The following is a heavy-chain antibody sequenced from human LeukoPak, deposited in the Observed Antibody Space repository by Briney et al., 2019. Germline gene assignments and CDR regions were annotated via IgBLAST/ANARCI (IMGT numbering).Heavy chain of an antibody. Sequence: GGSLRLSCAASGLTFSSYSMNWVRQAPGRGLEWVSSVSSKSIYIYYADSVKGRFTISRDNAKNSLYLQMNSLRAEDTAVYYCARDRRIAVAGHDAFDIWGQGTMVTVSS. V-gene: IGHV3-21*01. CDR1: GLTFSSYS. CDR3: ARDRRIAVAGHDAFDI. D-gene: IGHD6-19*01. CDR2: VSSKSIYI. J-gene: IGHJ3*02.